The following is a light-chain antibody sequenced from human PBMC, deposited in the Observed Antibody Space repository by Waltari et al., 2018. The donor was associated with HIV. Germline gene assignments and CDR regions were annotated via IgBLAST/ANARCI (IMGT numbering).Light chain of an antibody. J-gene: IGLJ2*01. V-gene: IGLV2-14*02. Sequence: QSALTQSASVSGSPGQSITISCTGTSSDVGSYNLVSWYQQHPGKAPKLMIYDVTNRPSGVSNRFSGSKSGNTASLTISGLQAEHEADYYCSSYTTSSTFHVVFGGGTKLTVL. CDR1: SSDVGSYNL. CDR2: DVT. CDR3: SSYTTSSTFHVV.